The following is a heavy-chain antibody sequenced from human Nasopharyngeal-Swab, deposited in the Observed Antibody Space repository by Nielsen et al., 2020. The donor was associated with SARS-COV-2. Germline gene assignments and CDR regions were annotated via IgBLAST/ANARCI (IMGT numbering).Heavy chain of an antibody. CDR3: ARERGSYSNAGGYYYYMDV. Sequence: ASVKVSCKASGYTFTSYYMHWVRQAPGQGLEWMGIINPSGGSTNYAQKLQGRVTMTTDTSTSTAYMELRSLRSDDTAVYYCARERGSYSNAGGYYYYMDVWGKGTTVTVSS. D-gene: IGHD1-26*01. CDR1: GYTFTSYY. V-gene: IGHV1-46*01. CDR2: INPSGGST. J-gene: IGHJ6*03.